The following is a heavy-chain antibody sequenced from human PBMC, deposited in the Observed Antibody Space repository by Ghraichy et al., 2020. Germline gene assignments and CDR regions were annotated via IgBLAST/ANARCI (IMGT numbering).Heavy chain of an antibody. Sequence: GESLNISCAASGFTFSNFTMNWVRQAPGKGLEWVSSMDKSSTYIYHADSVKGRFTISRDNAKNSLYLQMNSLRAEDTAVYYCSRGALGNYDYWGQGILVTVSS. CDR3: SRGALGNYDY. CDR1: GFTFSNFT. J-gene: IGHJ4*02. CDR2: MDKSSTYI. D-gene: IGHD1-7*01. V-gene: IGHV3-21*06.